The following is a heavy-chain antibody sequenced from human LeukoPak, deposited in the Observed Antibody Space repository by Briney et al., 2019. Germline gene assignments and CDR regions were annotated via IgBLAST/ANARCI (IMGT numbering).Heavy chain of an antibody. CDR1: GFTFSSYA. CDR3: ASEGHYYDSSGYPPPFDY. J-gene: IGHJ4*02. D-gene: IGHD3-22*01. Sequence: GGSLRLSCAASGFTFSSYAMSWVRQAPGKGLEWVSAISGSGGSTYYADSVKGRFTISRDNSKNTLYLQMNSLRAEDTAVYYCASEGHYYDSSGYPPPFDYWGQGTLVTVSS. CDR2: ISGSGGST. V-gene: IGHV3-23*01.